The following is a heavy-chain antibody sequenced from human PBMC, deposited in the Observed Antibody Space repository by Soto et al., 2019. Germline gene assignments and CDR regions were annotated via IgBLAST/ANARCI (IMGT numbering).Heavy chain of an antibody. CDR3: ARVFVQWVNYYYSRDLSLDI. D-gene: IGHD3-22*01. CDR2: ISAYNGNT. CDR1: GYTFTSYG. J-gene: IGHJ3*02. Sequence: QVQLVQSGAEVKKPGASVKVSCKASGYTFTSYGISWVRQAPGQGLEWMGWISAYNGNTNYARKRQDRGTMTTDTSTSTDSMELGSLRSDDTSVYYCARVFVQWVNYYYSRDLSLDIWGQGTMVTVSS. V-gene: IGHV1-18*01.